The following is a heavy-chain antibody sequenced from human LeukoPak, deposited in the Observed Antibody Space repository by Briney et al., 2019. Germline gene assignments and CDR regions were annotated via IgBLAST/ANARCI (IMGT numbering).Heavy chain of an antibody. CDR3: ARGTGYSSKRFDP. Sequence: SETLSLTCTVSGGSISSYYWSWIRQPPGKGLEWIGYIYYSGNTNYNPSLKSRVTISVDTSKNQFSLKLSSVTAADTAVYYCARGTGYSSKRFDPWGQGTLVTVSS. D-gene: IGHD6-13*01. CDR2: IYYSGNT. V-gene: IGHV4-59*12. CDR1: GGSISSYY. J-gene: IGHJ5*02.